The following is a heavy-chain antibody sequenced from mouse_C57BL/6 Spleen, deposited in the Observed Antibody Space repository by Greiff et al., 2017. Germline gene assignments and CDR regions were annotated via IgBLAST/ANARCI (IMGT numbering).Heavy chain of an antibody. Sequence: VQLQQSGPGLVKPSQSLSLTCSVTGYSITSGYYWNWIRQFPGNKLEWMGYISYDGSNNYNPSLKNRISITRDTSKNQFFLKLNSVTTEDTATYYCATLGREDAMDYWGQGTSVTVSS. CDR2: ISYDGSN. CDR3: ATLGREDAMDY. V-gene: IGHV3-6*01. CDR1: GYSITSGYY. J-gene: IGHJ4*01. D-gene: IGHD4-1*01.